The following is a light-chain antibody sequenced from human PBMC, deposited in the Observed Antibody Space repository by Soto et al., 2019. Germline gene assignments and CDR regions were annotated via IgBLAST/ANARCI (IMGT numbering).Light chain of an antibody. Sequence: EIVLMQSTGTLSLSPWGRATRCCRAIETVSSGSLAWYQQKPGQAPRLLIYGGSSRATGIPVRFSGSGSETDFTLTITRLEPEDFAVYYCQQYGSSPPITFGQGTRLEIK. CDR1: ETVSSGS. V-gene: IGKV3-20*01. CDR3: QQYGSSPPIT. CDR2: GGS. J-gene: IGKJ5*01.